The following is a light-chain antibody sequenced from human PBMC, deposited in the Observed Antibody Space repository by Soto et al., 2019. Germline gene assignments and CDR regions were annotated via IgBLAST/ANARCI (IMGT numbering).Light chain of an antibody. CDR2: DAS. CDR3: QQYNNWPIT. J-gene: IGKJ5*01. V-gene: IGKV3-15*01. Sequence: TQSPSFLSASVGDRATLSCRASQSVSGDLAWYHHKPGQAPRLLIYDASTRALDTPARFAGSGSGTEFTLTISSLQSEDFAVYFCQQYNNWPITFGQGTRLEIK. CDR1: QSVSGD.